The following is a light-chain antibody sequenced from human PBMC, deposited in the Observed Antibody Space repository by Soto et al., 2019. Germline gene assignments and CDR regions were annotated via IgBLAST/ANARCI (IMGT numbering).Light chain of an antibody. V-gene: IGKV3-15*01. CDR3: QQYNNWPPIT. CDR1: QSVSSN. J-gene: IGKJ4*01. CDR2: GAS. Sequence: EIVMTQSPATLSVSPGERATLSCRASQSVSSNLARYQQKPGQAPRLLIYGASTRATGIPARFSGSGSGTDFNMTISSLQSEDFAVYYCQQYNNWPPITFGGGTKVDIK.